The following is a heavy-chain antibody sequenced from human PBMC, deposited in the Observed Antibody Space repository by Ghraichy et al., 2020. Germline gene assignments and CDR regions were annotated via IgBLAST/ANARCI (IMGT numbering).Heavy chain of an antibody. CDR2: ISHSGST. CDR1: GASVRSYY. D-gene: IGHD6-6*01. J-gene: IGHJ4*02. V-gene: IGHV4-59*02. Sequence: SQTLSLTCTVSGASVRSYYWIWIRQPPGKGLDWIGYISHSGSTNCNPSLKSRVTFSLDTSKNQFSLKLTSVTAADTAVYYCARGNTNANRPDYWGQGTPVTVSS. CDR3: ARGNTNANRPDY.